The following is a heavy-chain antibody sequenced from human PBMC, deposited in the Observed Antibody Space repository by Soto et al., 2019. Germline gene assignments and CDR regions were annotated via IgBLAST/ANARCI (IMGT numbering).Heavy chain of an antibody. J-gene: IGHJ4*02. D-gene: IGHD3-10*01. CDR2: IIPIFGTA. Sequence: QVQLVQSGAEVKKPGSSVKVSCKASGGTCSSYAISWVRQAPGQGLEWMGGIIPIFGTANYAQKFHGRVTITADESTSTAYMELSSLRSEDTAVYYCASQGGSGSSYYFDYGGQGTVVTVSS. V-gene: IGHV1-69*01. CDR3: ASQGGSGSSYYFDY. CDR1: GGTCSSYA.